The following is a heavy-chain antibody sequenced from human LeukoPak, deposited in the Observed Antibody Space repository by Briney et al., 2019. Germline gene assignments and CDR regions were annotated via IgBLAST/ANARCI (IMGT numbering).Heavy chain of an antibody. D-gene: IGHD3-10*01. CDR3: ARDLQFMVRGVNQIDY. J-gene: IGHJ4*02. Sequence: GGSLRLSCAASGFTPSSYSMNWVRQAPGKGLEWVSSISSSSSYIYYADSVKGRFTISRDNAKNSLYLQMNSLRAEDTAVYYCARDLQFMVRGVNQIDYWGQGTLVTVSS. CDR2: ISSSSSYI. CDR1: GFTPSSYS. V-gene: IGHV3-21*01.